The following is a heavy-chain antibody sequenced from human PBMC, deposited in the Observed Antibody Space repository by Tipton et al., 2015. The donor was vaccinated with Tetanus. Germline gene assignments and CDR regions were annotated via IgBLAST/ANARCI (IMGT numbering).Heavy chain of an antibody. D-gene: IGHD2-15*01. CDR2: SWYDGTDK. CDR3: AREADCSGGSCFSGDFDN. V-gene: IGHV3-33*01. J-gene: IGHJ4*02. CDR1: GFIFSSYG. Sequence: SLRLSCAASGFIFSSYGIHWVRQAPGKGLEWVAVSWYDGTDKYYADSVKGRFTISRDNSKNTLYLQMNSLRAEDPAVYYRAREADCSGGSCFSGDFDNWGQGTQVTVSS.